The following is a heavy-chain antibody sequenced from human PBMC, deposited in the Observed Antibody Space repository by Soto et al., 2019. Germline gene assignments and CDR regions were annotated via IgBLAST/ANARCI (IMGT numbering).Heavy chain of an antibody. CDR2: ISHLENT. J-gene: IGHJ4*02. D-gene: IGHD5-12*01. Sequence: SLSLSCTYSGASITYGCHSWSWIRQPPGKVLEWIGYISHLENTFYNPSFQSRLTLSIDRAKNQFSLKLASMTAADTAVYYCARGGGYEPFDDWGQGTLVTVSS. V-gene: IGHV4-30-2*01. CDR1: GASITYGCHS. CDR3: ARGGGYEPFDD.